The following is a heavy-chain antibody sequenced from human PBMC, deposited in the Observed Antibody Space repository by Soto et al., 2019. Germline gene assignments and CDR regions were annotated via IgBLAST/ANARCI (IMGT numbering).Heavy chain of an antibody. CDR3: ARASHWSSGYYHYYYAMDV. V-gene: IGHV3-7*01. D-gene: IGHD3-22*01. CDR2: IKEDGSEK. Sequence: GGSLRLSCAASGSTFSVYSMTWVRQAPGKGLEWVANIKEDGSEKYYVDSVKGRFTISRDNAKNSLYLRMNSLRAEDTAVYYCARASHWSSGYYHYYYAMDVRGQGTTVTVSS. J-gene: IGHJ6*02. CDR1: GSTFSVYS.